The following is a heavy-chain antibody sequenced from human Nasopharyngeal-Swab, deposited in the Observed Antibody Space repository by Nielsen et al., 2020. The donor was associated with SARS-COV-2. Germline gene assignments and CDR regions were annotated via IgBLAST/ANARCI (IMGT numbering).Heavy chain of an antibody. D-gene: IGHD3-22*01. CDR2: FYYSGST. Sequence: CIRQPPGKGREWIGYFYYSGSTYYNPSLKSRVTISVDTSKNQFSLKLSSVTAADTAVYYCARGPYSSGYPYYYYYYMDVWGKGTTVTVSS. CDR3: ARGPYSSGYPYYYYYYMDV. J-gene: IGHJ6*03. V-gene: IGHV4-30-4*07.